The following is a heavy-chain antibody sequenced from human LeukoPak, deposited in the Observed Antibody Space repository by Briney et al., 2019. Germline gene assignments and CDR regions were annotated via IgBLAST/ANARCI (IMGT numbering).Heavy chain of an antibody. V-gene: IGHV3-33*01. CDR2: IWSDGKTT. D-gene: IGHD3-10*01. CDR1: GFTLSREG. J-gene: IGHJ5*02. CDR3: ARRAGSGTCPHWLDA. Sequence: PGGSLRLSCGASGFTLSREGTHWVRQAPGKGLEWVAVIWSDGKTTYFADSVKGRFTMSRDTSKNTVYLQMNSLRDDDTAVYYCARRAGSGTCPHWLDAWGQGTLVTVSS.